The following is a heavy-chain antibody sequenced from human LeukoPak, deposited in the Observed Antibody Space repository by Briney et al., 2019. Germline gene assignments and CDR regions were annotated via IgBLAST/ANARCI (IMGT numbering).Heavy chain of an antibody. CDR1: GGSISISSDY. CDR2: IYYSGTT. V-gene: IGHV4-39*01. Sequence: SETLSLTCTVSGGSISISSDYWGWIRQPPGKGLEWIGDIYYSGTTNYNPSLKSRVTMSVDTSKNQFSLKLNSAAAADTAVYYCARRLSTRSYYLDDWGQGTLVTVSS. J-gene: IGHJ4*02. D-gene: IGHD2/OR15-2a*01. CDR3: ARRLSTRSYYLDD.